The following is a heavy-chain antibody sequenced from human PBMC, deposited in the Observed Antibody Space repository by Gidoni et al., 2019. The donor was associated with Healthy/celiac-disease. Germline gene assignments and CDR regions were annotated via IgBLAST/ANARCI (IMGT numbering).Heavy chain of an antibody. D-gene: IGHD3-10*01. CDR3: ARQIPYGSGSFWGENWFDP. Sequence: GWIRQPPGKGLEWIGSIYYSGSTYYNPSLKSRVTISVDTSKNQFSLKLSSVTAADTAVYYCARQIPYGSGSFWGENWFDPWGQGTLVTVSS. J-gene: IGHJ5*02. V-gene: IGHV4-39*01. CDR2: IYYSGST.